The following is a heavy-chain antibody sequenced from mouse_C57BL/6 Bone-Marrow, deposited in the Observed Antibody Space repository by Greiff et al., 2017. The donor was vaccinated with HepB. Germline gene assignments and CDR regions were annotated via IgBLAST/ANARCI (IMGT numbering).Heavy chain of an antibody. D-gene: IGHD2-3*01. Sequence: EVQRVESGGGLVQPKGSLKLSCAASGFTFNTYAMHWVRQAPGKGLEWVARIRSKSSNYATYYADSVKDRFTISRDDSQSMLYLQMNNLKTEDTAMYYCVGEDGYHYAMDYWGQGTSVTVSS. V-gene: IGHV10-3*01. CDR2: IRSKSSNYAT. CDR1: GFTFNTYA. CDR3: VGEDGYHYAMDY. J-gene: IGHJ4*01.